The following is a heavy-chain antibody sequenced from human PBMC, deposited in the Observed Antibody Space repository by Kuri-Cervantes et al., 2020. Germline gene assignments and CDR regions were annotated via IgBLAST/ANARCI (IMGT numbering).Heavy chain of an antibody. CDR2: INSDGSST. J-gene: IGHJ5*02. CDR1: GLTISSDW. V-gene: IGHV3-74*01. D-gene: IGHD3-22*01. Sequence: GGSLRLSCAASGLTISSDWMHWVRQVPGKGLVWVSRINSDGSSTSYADSVKGRFTISRDNAKNTLYLQMNSLRAEDTAVYYCASGDYYDSSGYPAWGQETLVTVSS. CDR3: ASGDYYDSSGYPA.